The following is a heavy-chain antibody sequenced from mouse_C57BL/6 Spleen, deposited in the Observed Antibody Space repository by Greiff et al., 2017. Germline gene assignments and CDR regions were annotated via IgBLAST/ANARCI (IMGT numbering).Heavy chain of an antibody. D-gene: IGHD1-1*01. V-gene: IGHV1-64*01. J-gene: IGHJ2*01. CDR3: ARNYGRDFDY. CDR1: GYTFTSYW. CDR2: IHPNSGST. Sequence: QVQLKQPGAELVKPGASVKLSCKASGYTFTSYWMHWVKQRPGQGLEWIGMIHPNSGSTNYNEKFKSKATLTVDKSSSTAYMQLSSLTSEDSAVYYCARNYGRDFDYWGQGTTLTVSS.